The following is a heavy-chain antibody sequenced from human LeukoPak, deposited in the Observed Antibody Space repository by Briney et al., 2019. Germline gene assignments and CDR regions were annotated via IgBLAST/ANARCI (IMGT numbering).Heavy chain of an antibody. V-gene: IGHV3-23*01. CDR2: ISGSGGST. Sequence: GGSLRLSCAASGFTFSTCAMGWVRQAPGKGLGWVSAISGSGGSTFYADSVKGRFTISRDNSKNTVYLQMSGLRAEDTAVYYCVRVTHSSYSYGYGHGDYWGQGTLVTVSS. CDR3: VRVTHSSYSYGYGHGDY. D-gene: IGHD5-18*01. CDR1: GFTFSTCA. J-gene: IGHJ4*02.